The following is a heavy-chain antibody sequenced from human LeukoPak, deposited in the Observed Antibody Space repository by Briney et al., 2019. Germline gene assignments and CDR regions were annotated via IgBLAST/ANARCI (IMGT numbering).Heavy chain of an antibody. CDR1: GXSISSSSHS. D-gene: IGHD1-1*01. Sequence: PSETLSLTCTVSGXSISSSSHSWGWIRQPPGKGLEWTGTIYYTGRTYYNPSLESRLTISVDTSKNQFSLKLTSVTAADTAIYYCAQSLGSGNWIGNWFDPWGQGILVTVSS. J-gene: IGHJ5*02. CDR3: AQSLGSGNWIGNWFDP. V-gene: IGHV4-39*01. CDR2: IYYTGRT.